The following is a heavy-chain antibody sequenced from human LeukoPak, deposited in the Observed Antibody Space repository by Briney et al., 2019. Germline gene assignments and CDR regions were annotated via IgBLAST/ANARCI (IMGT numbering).Heavy chain of an antibody. CDR1: GFTVSNNY. J-gene: IGHJ4*02. V-gene: IGHV3-66*01. D-gene: IGHD3-22*01. Sequence: GGSLRLSCAASGFTVSNNYMSWVRQAPGKGLEWVALIYSGGSTYYADFVKGRFTISRDNAKNSLYLQMNSLRDEDTAVYYCAKGQNYYDGSGYYSTDYWGQGTPVTVSS. CDR3: AKGQNYYDGSGYYSTDY. CDR2: IYSGGST.